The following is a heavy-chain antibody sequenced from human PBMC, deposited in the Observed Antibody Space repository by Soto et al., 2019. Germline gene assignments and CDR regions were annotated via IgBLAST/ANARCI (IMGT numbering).Heavy chain of an antibody. CDR3: ARDKARFFEWLSSQNYYGMHV. V-gene: IGHV3-30-3*01. CDR1: GFTFSSYA. Sequence: GGSLRLSCAASGFTFSSYAMHWVRQAPGKGLEWVAVISYDGSNKYYADSVKGRYTISRDNSKNTLYLQMNSLRAEDTAVYYCARDKARFFEWLSSQNYYGMHVWGQAIMVSGSS. D-gene: IGHD3-3*01. CDR2: ISYDGSNK. J-gene: IGHJ6*02.